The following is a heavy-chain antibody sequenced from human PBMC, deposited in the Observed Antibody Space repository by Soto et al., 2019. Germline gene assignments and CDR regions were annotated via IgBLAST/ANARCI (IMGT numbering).Heavy chain of an antibody. V-gene: IGHV1-3*01. CDR1: VYTFTSYA. CDR3: ARELFFGVVFLFEY. CDR2: INAGNGNT. J-gene: IGHJ4*02. Sequence: ASGKVSCKASVYTFTSYAMHWVRQAPGQRLEWMGWINAGNGNTKYSQKFQGRVTITRDTSASTAYMELSSLRSEDTAVYYCARELFFGVVFLFEYWGQGTLVTVSS. D-gene: IGHD3-3*01.